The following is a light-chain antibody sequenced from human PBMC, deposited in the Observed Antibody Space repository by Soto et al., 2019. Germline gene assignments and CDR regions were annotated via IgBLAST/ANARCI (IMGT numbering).Light chain of an antibody. Sequence: GARVTITCRASQGISNYLAWYQQKPGKVPKLLIYAASTLQSGVPSRFSGSGSGTDFTLAISSLQPEDVATYYCQKYNGAPRTFGPGTKV. CDR3: QKYNGAPRT. V-gene: IGKV1-27*01. CDR2: AAS. J-gene: IGKJ1*01. CDR1: QGISNY.